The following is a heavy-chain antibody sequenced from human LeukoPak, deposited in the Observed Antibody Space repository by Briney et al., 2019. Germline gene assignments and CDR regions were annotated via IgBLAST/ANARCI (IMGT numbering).Heavy chain of an antibody. CDR2: IWYDGSNK. J-gene: IGHJ4*02. D-gene: IGHD2-2*01. CDR1: GFTFSSHG. CDR3: ARTGCSSTSCYFGSGYYFDY. V-gene: IGHV3-33*08. Sequence: GMSLRLSCAASGFTFSSHGMHWIRQAPGRGLEWVAVIWYDGSNKYYADSVKGRFTISRDNSKNTLYLQMNSLRAEGTAVYYCARTGCSSTSCYFGSGYYFDYWGQGTLVTVSS.